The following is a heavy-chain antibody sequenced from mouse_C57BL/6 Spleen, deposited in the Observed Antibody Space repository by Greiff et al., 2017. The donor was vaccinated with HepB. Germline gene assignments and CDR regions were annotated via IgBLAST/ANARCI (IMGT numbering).Heavy chain of an antibody. J-gene: IGHJ3*01. V-gene: IGHV1-69*01. CDR1: GYTFTSYW. D-gene: IGHD4-1*01. CDR3: AREGVGRGGFAY. CDR2: IDPSDSYT. Sequence: VKLQQPGAELVMPGASVKLSCKASGYTFTSYWMHWVKQRPGQGLEWIGEIDPSDSYTNYNQKFKGKSTLTGDKSSSTDYMQLSSLTSEDAAVYYCAREGVGRGGFAYWGQGTLVTVSA.